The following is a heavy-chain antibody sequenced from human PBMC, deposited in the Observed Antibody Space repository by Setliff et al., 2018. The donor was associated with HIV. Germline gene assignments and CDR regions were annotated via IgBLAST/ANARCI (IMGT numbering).Heavy chain of an antibody. CDR2: IYTRGST. V-gene: IGHV4-4*08. CDR3: ARAGYYNFWSGFSMDV. CDR1: GGSISSYY. Sequence: PSETLSLTCTVSGGSISSYYWSWIRQPPGKGLEWIGYIYTRGSTNYNPSLKSRVTISVDTSKNQFSLKLSSVTAADTAVYYCARAGYYNFWSGFSMDVWGKGTTVTVSS. D-gene: IGHD3-3*01. J-gene: IGHJ6*03.